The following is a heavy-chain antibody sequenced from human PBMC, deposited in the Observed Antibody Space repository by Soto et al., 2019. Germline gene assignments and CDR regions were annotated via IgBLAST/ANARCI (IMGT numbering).Heavy chain of an antibody. Sequence: SETLSLTCAVYGGSFSGYYWSWIRQPPGKGLEWIGEINHSGSTNYNPSLKSRVTISVDTSKNQFSLNLSSVTAADTAMYYCARGDLYSGYVYWSQGILVTVSS. V-gene: IGHV4-34*01. J-gene: IGHJ4*02. CDR3: ARGDLYSGYVY. CDR1: GGSFSGYY. D-gene: IGHD5-12*01. CDR2: INHSGST.